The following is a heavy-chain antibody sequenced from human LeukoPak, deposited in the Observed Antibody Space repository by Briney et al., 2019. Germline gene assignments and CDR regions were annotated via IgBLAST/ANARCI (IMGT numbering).Heavy chain of an antibody. CDR1: GYTFTGYY. J-gene: IGHJ5*02. CDR3: ARVVGPRIAAAGNWFDP. V-gene: IGHV1-2*06. CDR2: INPNSGGT. Sequence: ASVKVSCKASGYTFTGYYMHWVRQAPGQGLEGMGRINPNSGGTNYAQKFQGRVTVTRDTSISTAYMELSRLRSDDTAVYYCARVVGPRIAAAGNWFDPWGQGTLVTVSS. D-gene: IGHD6-13*01.